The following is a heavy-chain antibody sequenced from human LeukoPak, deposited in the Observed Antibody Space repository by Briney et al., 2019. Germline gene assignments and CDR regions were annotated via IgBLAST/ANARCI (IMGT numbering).Heavy chain of an antibody. CDR3: ARERVQRDRHQYYYYMDV. Sequence: SETLSLTCTVSGGSVSSYYWSWIRQPAGKGLEWIGRIYTSGSTNYNPSLKSRVTMSVDTSKNQFSLKLCSVTAADTAVYYCARERVQRDRHQYYYYMDVWGKGTTVTVSS. CDR1: GGSVSSYY. CDR2: IYTSGST. J-gene: IGHJ6*03. V-gene: IGHV4-4*07. D-gene: IGHD1-14*01.